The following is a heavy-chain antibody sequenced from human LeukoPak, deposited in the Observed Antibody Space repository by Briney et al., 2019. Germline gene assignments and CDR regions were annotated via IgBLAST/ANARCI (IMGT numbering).Heavy chain of an antibody. Sequence: SETLSLTCTVSGGSISSYYWSWIRQPPGKGLEWIGYIYYSGSTNYNPSLKSRVTISVDTSKNQFSLKLSSVAAADTAVYYCARHGQKSSGSYYDYFDYWGQGTLVTVSS. V-gene: IGHV4-59*08. CDR3: ARHGQKSSGSYYDYFDY. J-gene: IGHJ4*02. CDR2: IYYSGST. CDR1: GGSISSYY. D-gene: IGHD1-26*01.